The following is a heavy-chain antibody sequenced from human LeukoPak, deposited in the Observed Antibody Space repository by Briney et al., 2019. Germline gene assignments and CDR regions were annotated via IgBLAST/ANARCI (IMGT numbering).Heavy chain of an antibody. CDR1: GYTVTGYY. D-gene: IGHD6-13*01. J-gene: IGHJ4*02. CDR2: INPNSGGT. CDR3: ARRGIAAAGIDY. V-gene: IGHV1-2*02. Sequence: ASVKVSCKSSGYTVTGYYMHWVRQSPGQGLEWMGWINPNSGGTNYAQKFQGRVTMTRDTSISTAYMELSRLRSDDTAVYYCARRGIAAAGIDYWGQGTLVTVSS.